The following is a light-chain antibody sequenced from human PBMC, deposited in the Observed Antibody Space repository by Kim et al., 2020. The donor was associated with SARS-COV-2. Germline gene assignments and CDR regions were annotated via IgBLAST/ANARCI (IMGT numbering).Light chain of an antibody. CDR3: QQYGSAPDT. V-gene: IGKV3-20*01. Sequence: EIVVTQPPGTLSLSPGERATLSCRASQSVNSNYLVWYQQKVGQAPRLLIYGASNRATGIPDRFSGSGSGTDFTLTISRLEPEDFAVYYCQQYGSAPDTFGQGTRLQI. CDR2: GAS. CDR1: QSVNSNY. J-gene: IGKJ2*01.